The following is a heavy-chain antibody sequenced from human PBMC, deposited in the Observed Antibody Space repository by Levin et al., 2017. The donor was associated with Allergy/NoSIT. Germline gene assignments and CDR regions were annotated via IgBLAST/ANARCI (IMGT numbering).Heavy chain of an antibody. CDR3: ARDGATVTREGWYDP. J-gene: IGHJ5*02. Sequence: MASETLSLTCTVSGGSISPYYWSWIRQPPGKGLEWIGYIYYSGTTKYNPFLKSRVTISVDTSKNQFSLKLSSVTAADTAVYYCARDGATVTREGWYDPWGQGTLVTVSS. CDR2: IYYSGTT. D-gene: IGHD4-17*01. CDR1: GGSISPYY. V-gene: IGHV4-59*01.